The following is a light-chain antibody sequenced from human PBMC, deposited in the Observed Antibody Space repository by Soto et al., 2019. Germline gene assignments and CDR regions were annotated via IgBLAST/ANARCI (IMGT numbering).Light chain of an antibody. Sequence: EVVMTQSPATLSVSPGERATLSFRASQSVSSYLAWYQQKPGQAPRLLIYDASNGATGIPARFSGGGSGTDFTLTIDNLEPEDFAIYYCQHRSNWPPITFGQGTRLEI. J-gene: IGKJ5*01. CDR2: DAS. CDR3: QHRSNWPPIT. CDR1: QSVSSY. V-gene: IGKV3-11*01.